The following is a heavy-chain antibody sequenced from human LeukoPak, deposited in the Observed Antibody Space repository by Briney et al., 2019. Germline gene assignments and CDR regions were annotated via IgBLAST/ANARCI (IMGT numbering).Heavy chain of an antibody. CDR1: GGSFSGFY. D-gene: IGHD6-13*01. V-gene: IGHV4-34*01. J-gene: IGHJ6*03. Sequence: MPSETLSLTCAVYGGSFSGFYWSWIRQPPGKGLEWIGEINHSGSTNYNPSLKSRVTISVDTSKNQFSLKLSSVTAADTAVYYCASLRVGSSFGYQYYIDVWGKGTTVTVSS. CDR3: ASLRVGSSFGYQYYIDV. CDR2: INHSGST.